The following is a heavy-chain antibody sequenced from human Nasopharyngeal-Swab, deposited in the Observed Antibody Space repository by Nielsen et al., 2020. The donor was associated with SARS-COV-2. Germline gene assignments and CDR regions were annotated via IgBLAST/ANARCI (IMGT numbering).Heavy chain of an antibody. CDR1: AGTTFSYA. CDR2: NIPILGIA. D-gene: IGHD1-1*01. CDR3: ISQLERQYYFDY. J-gene: IGHJ4*02. Sequence: SSQVTCNAAAGTTFSYAYICLLHPPGQGLEWMGWNIPILGIANYSQKFQGRVTTIADKNTSTADMELISLRIEDTAVYYCISQLERQYYFDYWGQGTLVTVSS. V-gene: IGHV1-69*10.